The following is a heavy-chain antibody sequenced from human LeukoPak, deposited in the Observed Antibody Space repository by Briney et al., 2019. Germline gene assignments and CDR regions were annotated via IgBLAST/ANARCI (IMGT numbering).Heavy chain of an antibody. Sequence: GGTLRLSCAASGFTFSSYAMHWVRQAPGKGLEYVSAISSNGGSTYYANSVKGRFTISRDNSKNTLYLQMGSLRAEDMAVYYCARVGYTSYYYYGMDVWGQGTTVTVSS. CDR3: ARVGYTSYYYYGMDV. V-gene: IGHV3-64*01. J-gene: IGHJ6*02. CDR1: GFTFSSYA. CDR2: ISSNGGST. D-gene: IGHD6-13*01.